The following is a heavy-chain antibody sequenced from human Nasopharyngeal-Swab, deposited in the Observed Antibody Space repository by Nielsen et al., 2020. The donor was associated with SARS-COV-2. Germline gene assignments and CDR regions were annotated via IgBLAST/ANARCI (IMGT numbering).Heavy chain of an antibody. D-gene: IGHD3-3*01. J-gene: IGHJ4*02. V-gene: IGHV3-11*04. CDR2: ISSSGSTI. CDR3: AAHPSYDFWSGTYY. CDR1: GFTFSDYY. Sequence: SLKISCAASGFTFSDYYMSWIRQAPGKGLEWVSYISSSGSTIYYADSVKGRFTISRDNAKNSLYLQMNSLRAEDTAVYYCAAHPSYDFWSGTYYWGQGTLVTVSS.